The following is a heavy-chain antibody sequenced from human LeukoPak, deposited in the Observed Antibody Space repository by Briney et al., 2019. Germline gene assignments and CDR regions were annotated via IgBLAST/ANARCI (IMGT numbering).Heavy chain of an antibody. CDR1: GGSISSYY. J-gene: IGHJ6*03. Sequence: SETLSLTCTVSGGSISSYYWSWIRQPPGKGLEWIGYIYYSGSTNYNPSLKSRVTISVDTSKNQFSLKLSSVTAADTAVYYCASTHRGYSYGYYYYYYYMDVWGKGTTVTVSS. CDR2: IYYSGST. V-gene: IGHV4-59*01. CDR3: ASTHRGYSYGYYYYYYYMDV. D-gene: IGHD5-18*01.